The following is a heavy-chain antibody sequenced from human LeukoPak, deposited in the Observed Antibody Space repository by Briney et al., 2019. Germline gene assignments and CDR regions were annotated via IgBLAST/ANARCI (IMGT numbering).Heavy chain of an antibody. J-gene: IGHJ4*02. CDR2: IYSGGST. V-gene: IGHV3-66*02. CDR3: AKGLLPYYFDY. Sequence: GGSLRLSCAASGFTVSSNYMSWVRQAPGKGLEWVSVIYSGGSTYYADSVKGRFTISRDNSKNTLYLQMNSLRAEDTAVYYCAKGLLPYYFDYWGQGTLVTVSS. D-gene: IGHD1-26*01. CDR1: GFTVSSNY.